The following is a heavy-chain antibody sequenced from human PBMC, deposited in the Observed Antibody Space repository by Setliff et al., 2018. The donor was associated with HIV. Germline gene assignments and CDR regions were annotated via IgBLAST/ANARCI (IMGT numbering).Heavy chain of an antibody. CDR1: GFSISTHY. CDR3: ARWGDGYNSYDS. CDR2: VYYDAST. Sequence: SETLSLTCNVSGFSISTHYWSWIRQPPGKGLEWIGTVYYDASTIYTPSLNSRVIISVDTSKSQFPLNLSSVTAADTAVYYCARWGDGYNSYDSWGQGTLVTVSS. J-gene: IGHJ4*02. V-gene: IGHV4-59*11. D-gene: IGHD5-12*01.